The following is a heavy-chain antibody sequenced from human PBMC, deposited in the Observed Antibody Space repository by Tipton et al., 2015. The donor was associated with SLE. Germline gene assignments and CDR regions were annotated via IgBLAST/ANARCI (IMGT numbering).Heavy chain of an antibody. CDR1: GFTISHHY. CDR2: INQEGSEK. J-gene: IGHJ4*02. Sequence: AVSGFTISHHYMMWVRQAPGKGLEWVANINQEGSEKNYVDSMKGRCTISRDNAQSSVYLQMTSLKAEDAAVYYCARWSMSRGWGQGTPVTVSS. CDR3: ARWSMSRG. D-gene: IGHD2-8*01. V-gene: IGHV3-7*01.